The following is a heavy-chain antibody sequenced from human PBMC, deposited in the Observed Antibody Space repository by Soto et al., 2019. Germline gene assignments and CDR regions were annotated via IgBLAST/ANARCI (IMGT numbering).Heavy chain of an antibody. CDR3: AKVRGSSLLLYYYYGMDV. CDR1: GFTFINYA. CDR2: ISGDGGST. Sequence: GGSLRLSCEVSGFTFINYAMTWVRQPPGKGLEWVSGISGDGGSTYYADSVKGRFTISRDNSKNTLYLQMNSLRAEDTAVYYCAKVRGSSLLLYYYYGMDVWGQGTTVTVSS. J-gene: IGHJ6*02. D-gene: IGHD3-22*01. V-gene: IGHV3-23*01.